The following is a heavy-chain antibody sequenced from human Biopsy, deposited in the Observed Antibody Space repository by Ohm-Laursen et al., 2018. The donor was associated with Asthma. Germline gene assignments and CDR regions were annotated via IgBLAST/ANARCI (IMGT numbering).Heavy chain of an antibody. V-gene: IGHV3-33*01. CDR1: GFTFSSYG. D-gene: IGHD2-2*01. CDR2: IWYDGRNK. Sequence: SLRLSCAASGFTFSSYGMRWVRQAPGKGLEWVAVIWYDGRNKYYADSVKGRFTISRDNSKNTLYLQMNSLRAEDTAVYYCARGGLGYCSSTSCYQNYYYGMDVWGQGTTVTVSS. J-gene: IGHJ6*02. CDR3: ARGGLGYCSSTSCYQNYYYGMDV.